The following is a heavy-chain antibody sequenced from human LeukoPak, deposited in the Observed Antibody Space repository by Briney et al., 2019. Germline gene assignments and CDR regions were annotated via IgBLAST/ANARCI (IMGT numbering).Heavy chain of an antibody. J-gene: IGHJ4*02. CDR2: IWYDGSNK. D-gene: IGHD6-19*01. CDR1: GFTFSSYS. V-gene: IGHV3-33*01. CDR3: ARDWAVAGSYYFDY. Sequence: GGSLRLSCAASGFTFSSYSMHWVRQAPGKGLEWVAVIWYDGSNKYYADSVKGRFTISRDNSKNTLYLQMNSLRAEDTAVYYCARDWAVAGSYYFDYWGQGTLVTVSS.